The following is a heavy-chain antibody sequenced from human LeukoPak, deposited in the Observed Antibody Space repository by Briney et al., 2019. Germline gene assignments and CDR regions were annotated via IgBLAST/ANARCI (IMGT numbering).Heavy chain of an antibody. CDR3: AKGLNWNDVSNFDY. D-gene: IGHD1-1*01. V-gene: IGHV3-23*01. J-gene: IGHJ4*02. Sequence: GGSLRLSCAASGFTFSSYAKSWVRQAPGKGLEWVSAISGSGGSTYYADSVKGRFTISRDNSKNTLYLQMNSLRAEDTAVYYCAKGLNWNDVSNFDYWGQGTLVTVSS. CDR1: GFTFSSYA. CDR2: ISGSGGST.